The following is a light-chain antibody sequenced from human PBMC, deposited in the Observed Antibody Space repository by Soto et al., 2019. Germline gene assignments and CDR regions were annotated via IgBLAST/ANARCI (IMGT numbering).Light chain of an antibody. J-gene: IGLJ1*01. V-gene: IGLV1-51*01. CDR2: DNN. Sequence: QSVLTQPPSVSAAPGQKVTISCSGCSFNIGNNYVSWYQQLPGTAPKLLIYDNNKRPSGIPDRFSGSKSGTSATLGITGLQTGDEADYYCGTWDSSLSAGPYVFGTGTKVTVL. CDR3: GTWDSSLSAGPYV. CDR1: SFNIGNNY.